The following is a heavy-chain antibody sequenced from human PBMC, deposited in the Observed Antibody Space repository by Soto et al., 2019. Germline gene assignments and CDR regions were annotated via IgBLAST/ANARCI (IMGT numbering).Heavy chain of an antibody. Sequence: GGSLRLSCAASGFTFSSYSMNWVRQAPGKGLEWVSYISSSSSTIYYADSVKGRFTISRDNAKNSLYLQMNSLRDEDTAVYYCASDLVVVPAAPIDAFDIWGQGTMVTVSS. D-gene: IGHD2-2*01. CDR1: GFTFSSYS. CDR2: ISSSSSTI. CDR3: ASDLVVVPAAPIDAFDI. J-gene: IGHJ3*02. V-gene: IGHV3-48*02.